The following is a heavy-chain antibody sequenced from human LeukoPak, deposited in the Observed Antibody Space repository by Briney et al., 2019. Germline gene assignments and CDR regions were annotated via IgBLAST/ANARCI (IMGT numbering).Heavy chain of an antibody. J-gene: IGHJ4*02. CDR2: IYYSGST. CDR3: ARDAAVVTHYFDY. CDR1: GGSISSGDYY. V-gene: IGHV4-30-4*08. Sequence: SETLSLTCTVSGGSISSGDYYWSWIRQPPGKGLEWIGYIYYSGSTYYNPSLKSRVTISVDTSKNQFSLRLSSVTAADTAVYYCARDAAVVTHYFDYWGQGTLVTVSS. D-gene: IGHD4-23*01.